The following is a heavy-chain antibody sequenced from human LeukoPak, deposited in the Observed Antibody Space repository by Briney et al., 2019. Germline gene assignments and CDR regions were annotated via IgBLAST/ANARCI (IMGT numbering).Heavy chain of an antibody. J-gene: IGHJ5*02. CDR2: INPNSGGT. Sequence: GASVKVSCKASGYTFTSYAMNWVRQAPGQGLEWMGWINPNSGGTNYAQKLQGRVTMTTDTSTSTAYMELRSLRSDDTAVYYCARGRGSGTSYWFDPWGQGTLVTVSS. D-gene: IGHD3-10*01. CDR1: GYTFTSYA. CDR3: ARGRGSGTSYWFDP. V-gene: IGHV1-18*01.